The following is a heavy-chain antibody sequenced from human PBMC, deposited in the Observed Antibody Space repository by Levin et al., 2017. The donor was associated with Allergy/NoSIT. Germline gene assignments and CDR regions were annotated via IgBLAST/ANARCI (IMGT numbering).Heavy chain of an antibody. V-gene: IGHV3-7*01. CDR1: GFTFSSHW. J-gene: IGHJ3*02. CDR3: ARDGRYCVSMDCAGDAFDI. Sequence: GESLKISCAASGFTFSSHWMSWVRQAPGKGLEWVANIKEDGREKYYVDSVKGRFTISRDNAKNALYLQMNSLRAEDTAVYYCARDGRYCVSMDCAGDAFDIWGQGTMVTVSS. CDR2: IKEDGREK. D-gene: IGHD2-2*01.